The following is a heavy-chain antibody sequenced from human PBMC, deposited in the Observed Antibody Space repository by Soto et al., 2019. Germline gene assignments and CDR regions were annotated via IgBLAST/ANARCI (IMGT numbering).Heavy chain of an antibody. V-gene: IGHV3-30*02. CDR2: ILYNGTIK. Sequence: GGSLRLSCVASGFIFGSYGMHWVRQAPGKGLEWVAYILYNGTIKSYGDSVKGRFIISRDNTKSTMYLQMNSLRAEDTATYHCAKEMTTNPFEYWGQGALVTVSS. CDR1: GFIFGSYG. J-gene: IGHJ4*02. D-gene: IGHD4-17*01. CDR3: AKEMTTNPFEY.